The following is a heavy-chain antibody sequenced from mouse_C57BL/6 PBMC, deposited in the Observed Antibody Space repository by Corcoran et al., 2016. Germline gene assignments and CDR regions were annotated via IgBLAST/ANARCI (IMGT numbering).Heavy chain of an antibody. V-gene: IGHV1-63*01. Sequence: QVQMQQSGAELVRPGTSVKMSCKASGYTFTNYWIGWAKQRPGHGLEWIGDIYPGGGYTNYNEKFKGKATLTADKSSSTAYMQFSSLTSEDSAIYYCARGEADYAGFAYWGQGTLVTVSA. CDR2: IYPGGGYT. D-gene: IGHD2-4*01. J-gene: IGHJ3*01. CDR3: ARGEADYAGFAY. CDR1: GYTFTNYW.